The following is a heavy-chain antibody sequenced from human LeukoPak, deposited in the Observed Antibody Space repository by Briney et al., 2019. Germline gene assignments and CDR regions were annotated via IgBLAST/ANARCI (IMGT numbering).Heavy chain of an antibody. CDR3: AKVRTMVPLHDAFDI. D-gene: IGHD4/OR15-4a*01. J-gene: IGHJ3*02. CDR2: IKEDGSER. CDR1: AFIFSGHW. Sequence: PGGSLRLSCEGSAFIFSGHWMNWVRQTPGKGLEWVASIKEDGSERQYVDSVKGRFSISRDNTKGSLFLQLNSLRAEDTAVYYCAKVRTMVPLHDAFDIWGQGTMVTVSS. V-gene: IGHV3-7*03.